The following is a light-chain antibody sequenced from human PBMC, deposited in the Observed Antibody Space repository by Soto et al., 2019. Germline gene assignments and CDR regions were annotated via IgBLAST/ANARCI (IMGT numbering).Light chain of an antibody. J-gene: IGKJ2*01. CDR3: QHVKSFPYT. CDR2: AAS. Sequence: DIQMTQSPSSVSASVGDRVTITCRASQSITSWIAWFQQKPGTAPKLLIFAASSLRGGVSSRFSVSGSETEFTLTISSLQPEDFAVYYCQHVKSFPYTFGQGTKVEIK. CDR1: QSITSW. V-gene: IGKV1-12*01.